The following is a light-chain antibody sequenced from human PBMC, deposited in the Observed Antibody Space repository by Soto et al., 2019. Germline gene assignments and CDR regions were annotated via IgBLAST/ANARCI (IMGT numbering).Light chain of an antibody. V-gene: IGLV2-23*01. CDR2: EGT. CDR3: CSYTGSSTYV. Sequence: QSALTQPASVSGSPGQSITISCTGTASDVGSYYAVSWYQQHPGKAPKLIIHEGTKRPSGVSSRFSGSKSGSTAALTISWLQAEYEADYYCCSYTGSSTYVFGTGTKLTVL. CDR1: ASDVGSYYA. J-gene: IGLJ1*01.